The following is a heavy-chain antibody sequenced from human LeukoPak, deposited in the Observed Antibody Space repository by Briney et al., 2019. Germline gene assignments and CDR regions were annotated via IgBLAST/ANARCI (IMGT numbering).Heavy chain of an antibody. Sequence: ASVKVSCKAPRYTFTGYYMHWVRQAPGQGLEWMGCINPNSGGTNYAQKCQGWVTMTRDTSISTAYMELSRLRSDDTAVYYCARGGMTTMTTLLSYWGQGSLVTVSS. J-gene: IGHJ4*02. D-gene: IGHD4-17*01. CDR3: ARGGMTTMTTLLSY. V-gene: IGHV1-2*04. CDR2: INPNSGGT. CDR1: RYTFTGYY.